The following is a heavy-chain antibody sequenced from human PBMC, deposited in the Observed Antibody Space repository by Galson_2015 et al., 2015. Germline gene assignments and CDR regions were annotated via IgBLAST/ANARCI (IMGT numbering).Heavy chain of an antibody. CDR1: GFTFSSYS. CDR2: ISSSSSTI. J-gene: IGHJ4*02. CDR3: SRDPSSSSGHYFDY. Sequence: SLRLSCAASGFTFSSYSMNWVRQAPGKGLEWVSYISSSSSTIHYADSVKGRFTISRDNAKNSLYLQMNSLRDEDTAVYYCSRDPSSSSGHYFDYWGQGTLVTVSS. D-gene: IGHD6-6*01. V-gene: IGHV3-48*02.